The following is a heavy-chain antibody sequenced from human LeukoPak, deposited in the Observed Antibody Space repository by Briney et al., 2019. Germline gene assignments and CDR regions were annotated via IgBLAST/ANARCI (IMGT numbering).Heavy chain of an antibody. CDR1: GYTFTSYA. D-gene: IGHD4-17*01. V-gene: IGHV1-3*01. J-gene: IGHJ4*02. Sequence: ASVKVSCKASGYTFTSYAMHWVRQAPGQRLEWMGWINAGNGNTKYSQKFQGRVTITRDTSASTAYMELGSLRPEDTAVYYCARDQPTVTTGLDYWGQGTLVTVSS. CDR3: ARDQPTVTTGLDY. CDR2: INAGNGNT.